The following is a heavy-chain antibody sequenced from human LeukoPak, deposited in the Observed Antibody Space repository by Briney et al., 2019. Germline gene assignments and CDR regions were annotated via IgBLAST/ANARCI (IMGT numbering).Heavy chain of an antibody. CDR2: INPSGGST. CDR1: GYTFTSYY. J-gene: IGHJ5*02. V-gene: IGHV1-46*01. Sequence: ASVKVSCKASGYTFTSYYMHWVRPAPGQGLEWMGIINPSGGSTSYAQKFQGRVTMTRDMSTSTVYMELSSLRSEDTAVYYCARDHVGWEAAAVPYNWFDPWGQGTLVTVSS. D-gene: IGHD6-13*01. CDR3: ARDHVGWEAAAVPYNWFDP.